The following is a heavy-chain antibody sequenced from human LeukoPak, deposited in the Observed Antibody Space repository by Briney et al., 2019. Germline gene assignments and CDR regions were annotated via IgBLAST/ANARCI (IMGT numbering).Heavy chain of an antibody. V-gene: IGHV3-9*01. CDR2: ISWNSGSI. D-gene: IGHD3-9*01. CDR1: GFTFDDYA. Sequence: GRSLRLSCAASGFTFDDYAMHWVRQAPGKGLEWVSGISWNSGSIGHADSVKGRFTISRDNAKNSLYLQMNSLRAEDTALYYCAKGTDILTAEYYFDYWGQGTLVTASS. CDR3: AKGTDILTAEYYFDY. J-gene: IGHJ4*02.